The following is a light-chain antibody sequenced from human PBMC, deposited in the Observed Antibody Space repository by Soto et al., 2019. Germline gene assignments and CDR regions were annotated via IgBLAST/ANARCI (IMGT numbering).Light chain of an antibody. CDR3: QRYGG. Sequence: IVLTQSPGTLSMSPGERATGSRESSQGVSSSHLAWYHQKPGKAPRLLFYSASSRATGIPDRFSGSGSGTVFTLTISRLEPEDFAVYYCQRYGGFGQGTKVDIK. CDR2: SAS. V-gene: IGKV3-20*01. J-gene: IGKJ1*01. CDR1: QGVSSSH.